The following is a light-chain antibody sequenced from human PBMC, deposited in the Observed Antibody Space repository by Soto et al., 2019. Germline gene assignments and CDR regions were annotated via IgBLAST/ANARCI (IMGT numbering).Light chain of an antibody. CDR3: RQYGSSPSYT. CDR1: QSVSSSSY. Sequence: EIVLTQSPGTLSLSPGERATLSCRASQSVSSSSYLAWYQQKPGQAPRLLIYGASSRATGIPDRFSGSGSATDFSLTISRLAPEDFAVYYCRQYGSSPSYTFGQGTQLEIK. CDR2: GAS. V-gene: IGKV3-20*01. J-gene: IGKJ2*01.